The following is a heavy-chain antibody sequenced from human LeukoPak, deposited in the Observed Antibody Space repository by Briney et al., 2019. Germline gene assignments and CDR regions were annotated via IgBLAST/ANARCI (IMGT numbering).Heavy chain of an antibody. J-gene: IGHJ4*02. CDR1: GFTFSNYD. D-gene: IGHD2-8*01. CDR3: VRMVSGDS. Sequence: GGSLRLSRAVSGFTFSNYDMNWVRQAPAKGPEWVTTISASGIHIYYADSAKGRFTISRDNSRNTLELQMNRLKGEDTAVYYCVRMVSGDSWGQGTLVTVTS. V-gene: IGHV3-23*01. CDR2: ISASGIHI.